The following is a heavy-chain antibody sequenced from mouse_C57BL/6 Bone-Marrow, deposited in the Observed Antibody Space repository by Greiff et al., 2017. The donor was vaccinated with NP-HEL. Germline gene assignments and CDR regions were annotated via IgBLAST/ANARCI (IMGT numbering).Heavy chain of an antibody. D-gene: IGHD2-4*01. Sequence: EVKVEESGGGLVQPGGSLKLSCAASGFTFSDYYMYWVRQTPEKRLEWVAYISNGGGSTYYPDTVKGRFTISRDNAKNTLYLQMSRLKSEDTAMYYCARQTRITTRVWYFDVWGTGTTVTVSS. J-gene: IGHJ1*03. CDR2: ISNGGGST. CDR3: ARQTRITTRVWYFDV. CDR1: GFTFSDYY. V-gene: IGHV5-12*01.